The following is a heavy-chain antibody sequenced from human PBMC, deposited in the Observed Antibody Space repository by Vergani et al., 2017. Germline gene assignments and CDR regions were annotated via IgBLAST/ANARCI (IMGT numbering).Heavy chain of an antibody. V-gene: IGHV3-9*01. Sequence: EVQLVESGGGLVQPGRSLRLSCAASGFTFDDYAMHWVRQAPGKGLEWVSGISWNSGSIGYADSVKGRLTISRDNAKNSLYLQMNSLRAEDTALYYCAKGFGAGGYHYYMDVWGKGTTVTVSS. CDR3: AKGFGAGGYHYYMDV. CDR1: GFTFDDYA. D-gene: IGHD3-10*01. CDR2: ISWNSGSI. J-gene: IGHJ6*03.